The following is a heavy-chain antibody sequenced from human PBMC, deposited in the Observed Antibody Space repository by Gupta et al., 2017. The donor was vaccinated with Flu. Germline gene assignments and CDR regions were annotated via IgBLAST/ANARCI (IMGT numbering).Heavy chain of an antibody. J-gene: IGHJ4*02. D-gene: IGHD1-1*01. CDR1: GFTSSNYG. CDR3: AKDRLSLLQLSLPFDY. Sequence: QVQLVESGGGVVQPGRSLRLSCAASGFTSSNYGMHWVRQAPGKGLEWVAVISYDGSKKDYADSVKGRFTISRDNSKNTLFLQVNSLRAEDTAVYYCAKDRLSLLQLSLPFDYWGQGTLVTVSS. CDR2: ISYDGSKK. V-gene: IGHV3-30*18.